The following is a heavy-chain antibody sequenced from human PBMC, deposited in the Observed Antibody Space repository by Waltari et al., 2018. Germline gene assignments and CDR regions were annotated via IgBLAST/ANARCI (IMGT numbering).Heavy chain of an antibody. D-gene: IGHD3-10*01. CDR2: IYYSGST. CDR1: GGSISSHY. Sequence: QVQLQESGPGLVKPSETLSLTCTVSGGSISSHYWSWIRQPPGKGLEWIGYIYYSGSTNYNPSLKSRVTISVDTSKNQFSLKLISVTAADTAVYYCARDTQYYGSGSYVCAFDIWGQGTMVTVSS. J-gene: IGHJ3*02. CDR3: ARDTQYYGSGSYVCAFDI. V-gene: IGHV4-59*11.